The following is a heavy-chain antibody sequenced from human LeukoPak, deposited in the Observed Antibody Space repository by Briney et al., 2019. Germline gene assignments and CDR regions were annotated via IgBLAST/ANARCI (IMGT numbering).Heavy chain of an antibody. CDR2: SYHSGST. J-gene: IGHJ3*02. Sequence: SGTLSLTCAVSGGSITSSKWWTWVRQPPGKGLEWIGESYHSGSTNYNPSLKSRVTISVDKSKKQFSLELSSVTAADTAVYYCARLSPDGFDIWGQGTMVTVFS. D-gene: IGHD2/OR15-2a*01. CDR3: ARLSPDGFDI. V-gene: IGHV4-4*02. CDR1: GGSITSSKW.